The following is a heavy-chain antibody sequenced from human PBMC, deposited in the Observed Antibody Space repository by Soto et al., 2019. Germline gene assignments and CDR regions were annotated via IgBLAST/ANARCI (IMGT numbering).Heavy chain of an antibody. CDR3: ARLYDYVDY. CDR1: GGSISSYY. D-gene: IGHD3-16*01. V-gene: IGHV4-59*01. Sequence: SETLSLTCTVSGGSISSYYWSWIRQPPGKGLEWIGYMYNTGSTVYNPSLKSRVTISVDTSKNQFSLKLNAVTAADTAVYYCARLYDYVDYWGQGTLVTVSS. CDR2: MYNTGST. J-gene: IGHJ4*02.